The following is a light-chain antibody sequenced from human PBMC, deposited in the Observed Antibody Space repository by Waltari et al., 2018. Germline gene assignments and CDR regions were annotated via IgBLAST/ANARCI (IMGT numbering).Light chain of an antibody. J-gene: IGLJ3*02. CDR3: CSYVGDVTWV. V-gene: IGLV2-23*01. Sequence: QSALTQPASVSGSPGQSITISCTGTSSDVGSYDLVSWYQHPPGKAPKLMLYEATQRPSGVSDRFSGSKSGNTASLTISGLQAEDEADYYCCSYVGDVTWVFGGGTKLTVL. CDR2: EAT. CDR1: SSDVGSYDL.